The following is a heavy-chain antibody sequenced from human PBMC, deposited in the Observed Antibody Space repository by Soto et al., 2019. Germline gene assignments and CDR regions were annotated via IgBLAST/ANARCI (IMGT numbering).Heavy chain of an antibody. CDR3: ARVDTIFGVVPDDYYYGMDV. Sequence: ASVKVSCKASGYTFTSYYMHWVRQAPGQGLEWMGIINLSGGSTSYAQKFQGRVTMTRDTSTSTVYMELSSLRSEDTAVYYCARVDTIFGVVPDDYYYGMDVWGQ. CDR2: INLSGGST. V-gene: IGHV1-46*01. D-gene: IGHD3-3*01. CDR1: GYTFTSYY. J-gene: IGHJ6*02.